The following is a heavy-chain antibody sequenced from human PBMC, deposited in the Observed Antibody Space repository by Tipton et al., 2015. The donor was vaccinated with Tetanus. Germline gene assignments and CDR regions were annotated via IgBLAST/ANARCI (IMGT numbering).Heavy chain of an antibody. CDR1: GDSVSGYY. CDR3: ARGGRDAYNNPLGAFDV. D-gene: IGHD5-24*01. CDR2: VYYTGST. Sequence: TLSLTCTVSGDSVSGYYWSWIRQPPGKGLEWIGYVYYTGSTNHNPSLKSRVTISVDTSKNQFSLRLRSVAAADTAVYYCARGGRDAYNNPLGAFDVWGRGTTVTVSS. V-gene: IGHV4-59*02. J-gene: IGHJ3*01.